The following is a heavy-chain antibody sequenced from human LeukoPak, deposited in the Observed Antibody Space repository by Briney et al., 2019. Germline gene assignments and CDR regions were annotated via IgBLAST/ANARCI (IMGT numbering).Heavy chain of an antibody. CDR1: GGTFSSYA. J-gene: IGHJ4*02. Sequence: SVKVSCKASGGTFSSYAISWVRQAPGQGLEWMGRIIPILGIANYAQKFQGRVTITADKSTSTAYMELSSLRSEDTAVYYCARAHSSGWYNGIDYWGQGTLVTVSS. D-gene: IGHD6-19*01. CDR3: ARAHSSGWYNGIDY. CDR2: IIPILGIA. V-gene: IGHV1-69*04.